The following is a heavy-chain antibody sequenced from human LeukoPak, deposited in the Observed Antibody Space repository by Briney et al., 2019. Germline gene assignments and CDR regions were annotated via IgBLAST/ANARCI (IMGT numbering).Heavy chain of an antibody. CDR2: INHSGST. D-gene: IGHD1-26*01. J-gene: IGHJ3*02. V-gene: IGHV4-34*01. CDR3: ARHRGSIVGATGGFDI. Sequence: SETLSLTCAVYGGSFSGYYWSWLRQPPGKGLEWIGEINHSGSTNYNPSLKSRVTISVDTSKNQFSLKLSSVTAADTAVYYCARHRGSIVGATGGFDIWGQGTMVTVSS. CDR1: GGSFSGYY.